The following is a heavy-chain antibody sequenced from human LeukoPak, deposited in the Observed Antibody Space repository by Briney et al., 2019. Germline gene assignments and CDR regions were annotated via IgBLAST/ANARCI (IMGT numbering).Heavy chain of an antibody. CDR2: INHSGST. CDR3: ARGRCIAAPIDY. D-gene: IGHD6-6*01. V-gene: IGHV4-34*01. Sequence: SETLSLTCAVYGGSFSGYYWSWIRQPPGKGLEWIGEINHSGSTNYNPSLKSRVTISVDTSKNQFSLKLSSVTAADTAVYYCARGRCIAAPIDYWGQGTLVTVSS. J-gene: IGHJ4*02. CDR1: GGSFSGYY.